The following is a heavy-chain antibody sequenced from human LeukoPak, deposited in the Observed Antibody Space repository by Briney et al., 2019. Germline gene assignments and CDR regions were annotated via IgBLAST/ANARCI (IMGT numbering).Heavy chain of an antibody. J-gene: IGHJ5*02. Sequence: GGSLRLSCAASGFAFSTYSMNWVRQAPGKGLEWVSSISGSSSYIYYADSVKGRFTVSRDNAKNSLYLQMNSLRAEDTAVYYCARGLEVVLRYFDWFDPWGQGTLVTVSS. V-gene: IGHV3-21*01. CDR2: ISGSSSYI. CDR1: GFAFSTYS. CDR3: ARGLEVVLRYFDWFDP. D-gene: IGHD3-9*01.